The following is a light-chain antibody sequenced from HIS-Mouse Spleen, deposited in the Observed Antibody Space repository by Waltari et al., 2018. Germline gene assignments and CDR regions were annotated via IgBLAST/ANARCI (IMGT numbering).Light chain of an antibody. Sequence: QSALTQPASVSGSPGQSITIPCTGTRSYVGGSNYVSLYQQHPGKAPKLMIYDVSNRPSGVSNRFSGSKSGNTASLTISGLQAEDEADYYCSSYTSSSTLEVFGGGTKLTVL. V-gene: IGLV2-14*03. J-gene: IGLJ2*01. CDR2: DVS. CDR1: RSYVGGSNY. CDR3: SSYTSSSTLEV.